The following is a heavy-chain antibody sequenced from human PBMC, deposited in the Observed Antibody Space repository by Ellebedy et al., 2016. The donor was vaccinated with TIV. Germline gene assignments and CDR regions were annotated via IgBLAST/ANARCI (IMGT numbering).Heavy chain of an antibody. CDR1: GGTFSSYA. CDR3: ARDRQGQQLVFDCDY. V-gene: IGHV1-18*01. Sequence: ASVKVSCKASGGTFSSYAISWVRQAPGQGLEWMGWMNPNSGNTGYAQKLQGRVTMTTDTSTSTAYMELRSLRSDDTAVYYCARDRQGQQLVFDCDYWGQGTLVTVSS. D-gene: IGHD6-13*01. CDR2: MNPNSGNT. J-gene: IGHJ4*02.